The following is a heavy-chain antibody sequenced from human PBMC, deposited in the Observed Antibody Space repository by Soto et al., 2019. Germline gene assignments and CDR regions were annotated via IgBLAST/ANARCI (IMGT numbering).Heavy chain of an antibody. D-gene: IGHD6-6*01. V-gene: IGHV4-34*01. J-gene: IGHJ4*02. CDR3: ARGSISSGAAPTFRPYHFDY. CDR2: INHSGST. Sequence: SETLSLTCAVYGGSFSGYYWSWIRQPPGKGLEWIGEINHSGSTNYNPSLKSRVTISVDTSKNQFSLKLSSVTAADTAVYYCARGSISSGAAPTFRPYHFDYWGQGTLVTVSS. CDR1: GGSFSGYY.